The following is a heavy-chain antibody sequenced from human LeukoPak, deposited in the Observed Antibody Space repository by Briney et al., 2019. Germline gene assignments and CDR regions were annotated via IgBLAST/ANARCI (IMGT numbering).Heavy chain of an antibody. V-gene: IGHV3-49*04. CDR2: ITGKAYGGTT. J-gene: IGHJ4*02. CDR1: GFTFGDYD. CDR3: TTNGTRGGNY. Sequence: GGSLRLSCIPSGFTFGDYDMSWVRQAPGKGLEWVGFITGKAYGGTTEYAASVKGRFTISRDDSKSIAYLQMNSLKTEDTAVYYCTTNGTRGGNYWGQGTLVTVSS. D-gene: IGHD2-8*01.